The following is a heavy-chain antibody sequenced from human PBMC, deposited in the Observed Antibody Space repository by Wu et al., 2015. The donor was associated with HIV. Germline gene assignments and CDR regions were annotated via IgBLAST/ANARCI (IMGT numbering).Heavy chain of an antibody. V-gene: IGHV1-18*01. J-gene: IGHJ4*02. CDR3: ARDHALEGRMLQPFDY. CDR1: GYTFTSYG. D-gene: IGHD2-15*01. Sequence: QVQLVQSGAEVKKPGASVKVSCKASGYTFTSYGISWVRQAPGQGLEWMGWISAYNGNTDYAQKLQGRVTMTRDTSISTAYMELSRLRSDDTAVYYCARDHALEGRMLQPFDYWGQGTLVTVSS. CDR2: ISAYNGNT.